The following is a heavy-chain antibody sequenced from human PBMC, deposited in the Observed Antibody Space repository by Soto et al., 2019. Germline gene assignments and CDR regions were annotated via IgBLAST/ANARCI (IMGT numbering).Heavy chain of an antibody. J-gene: IGHJ6*02. Sequence: PGGSLRLSCTASGFDFGDYYMSCIRQAPGKGLEWVSSIGTSSSYIYYADSVKGRFTISRDNAKNSLFLQMNSLRADDTAVYYCARDSVRDYLYYYYGMDVWGQGTTVTVSS. D-gene: IGHD4-17*01. CDR1: GFDFGDYY. CDR3: ARDSVRDYLYYYYGMDV. V-gene: IGHV3-11*06. CDR2: IGTSSSYI.